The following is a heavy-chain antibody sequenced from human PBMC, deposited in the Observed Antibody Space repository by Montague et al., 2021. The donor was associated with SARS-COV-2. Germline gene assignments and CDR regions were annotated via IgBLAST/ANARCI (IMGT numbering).Heavy chain of an antibody. CDR3: ARGGLGNRGFDD. V-gene: IGHV4-4*02. Sequence: SETLSLTCVVSDVSLSSSTWWCWVRQSPGKGLEWVGEPYLSGFTQYNPSVKSRVTISLDDSRSQFSLRLTSVTAAGTAVYFCARGGLGNRGFDDWGQGALVTVSS. J-gene: IGHJ4*02. D-gene: IGHD3/OR15-3a*01. CDR2: PYLSGFT. CDR1: DVSLSSSTW.